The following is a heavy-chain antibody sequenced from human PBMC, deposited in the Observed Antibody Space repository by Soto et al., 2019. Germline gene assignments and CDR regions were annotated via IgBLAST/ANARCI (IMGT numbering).Heavy chain of an antibody. V-gene: IGHV4-39*01. J-gene: IGHJ4*02. D-gene: IGHD3-3*01. Sequence: SETLSLSCTVSGGSISSSGHYWGWIRQPPGGTLEWIGSIYYNGDTYYNRSLRGRVTISKDTSENQFSLRLTSVTAADAAVYYCASSLPPWSGYSFDFWGQGSLVTVSS. CDR2: IYYNGDT. CDR3: ASSLPPWSGYSFDF. CDR1: GGSISSSGHY.